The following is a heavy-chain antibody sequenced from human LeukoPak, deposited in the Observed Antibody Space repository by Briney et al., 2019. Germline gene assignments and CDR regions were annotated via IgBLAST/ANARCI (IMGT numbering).Heavy chain of an antibody. V-gene: IGHV3-7*01. D-gene: IGHD2-2*01. CDR1: GFTFSSYW. CDR2: IKEDGSEK. CDR3: ARVCSSATCYLGVRGDY. J-gene: IGHJ4*02. Sequence: GGSLRLSCVASGFTFSSYWMSWVRQAPGKGLEWVANIKEDGSEKYYVDSVKGRFTMFRDNAKNSLYLQMNSLRAEDTAVYYCARVCSSATCYLGVRGDYWGQGTLVTVSS.